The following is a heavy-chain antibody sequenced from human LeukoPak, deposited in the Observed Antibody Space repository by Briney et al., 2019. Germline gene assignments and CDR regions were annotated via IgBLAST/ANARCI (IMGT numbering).Heavy chain of an antibody. CDR1: GGSISSYY. D-gene: IGHD2-21*01. Sequence: SETPSLTCTVSGGSISSYYWSWIRQPPGKGLEWLGYIYHSGSTYYNPSLKSRVTISVDRSKNQFSLKLSSVTAADTAVYYCARDEYCGGDCPGLFDYWGQGTLVTVSS. J-gene: IGHJ4*02. CDR3: ARDEYCGGDCPGLFDY. V-gene: IGHV4-59*12. CDR2: IYHSGST.